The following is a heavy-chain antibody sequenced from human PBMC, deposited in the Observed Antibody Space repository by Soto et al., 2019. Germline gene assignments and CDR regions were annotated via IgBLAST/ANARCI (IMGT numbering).Heavy chain of an antibody. J-gene: IGHJ6*02. Sequence: QEQLVQSGGEVKKPGASVRVSCKASGYTFTKYGITWVRQAPGQGLEWMGWIGVYNGKTNYARKLQGRVIMTAVTSASTAYMELRSLRSDDTAVYYCSRARYCTSPSCYNHYYYGMDIWGQGTTVSVSS. D-gene: IGHD2-2*02. CDR3: SRARYCTSPSCYNHYYYGMDI. CDR2: IGVYNGKT. CDR1: GYTFTKYG. V-gene: IGHV1-18*04.